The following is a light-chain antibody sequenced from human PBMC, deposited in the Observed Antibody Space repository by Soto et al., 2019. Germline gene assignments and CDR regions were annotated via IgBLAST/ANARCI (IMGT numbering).Light chain of an antibody. CDR3: SSYTSSSTPLV. V-gene: IGLV2-14*01. Sequence: QSVLTQPASVSGSPGQSITISCTGTSSDVGGYNYVSWYQQHPGKAPKLMIYDVTNRPSGVSNRFSGSKSGNTASLTISGLQAEDEADYYCSSYTSSSTPLVFGGRTQLTVL. CDR1: SSDVGGYNY. J-gene: IGLJ3*02. CDR2: DVT.